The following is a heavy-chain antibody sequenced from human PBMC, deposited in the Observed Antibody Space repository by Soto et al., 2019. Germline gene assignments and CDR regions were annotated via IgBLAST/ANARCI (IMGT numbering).Heavy chain of an antibody. CDR3: TRSAYMDV. J-gene: IGHJ6*03. CDR2: ISSGSSTI. CDR1: GFTFSSYS. Sequence: GGSLRLSCAASGFTFSSYSMNWVRQAPGKGLEWVSYISSGSSTIYYAGSVKGRFTISRDNAKNSLYLQMESLRAEDTAVYYATRSAYMDVWGTGTTVTVSS. V-gene: IGHV3-48*01. D-gene: IGHD2-2*01.